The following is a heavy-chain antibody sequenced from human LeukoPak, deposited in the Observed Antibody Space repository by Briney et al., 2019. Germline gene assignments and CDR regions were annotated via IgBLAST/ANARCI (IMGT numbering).Heavy chain of an antibody. J-gene: IGHJ4*02. Sequence: SVKVSCKASGGTFSSYAISWVRQAPGQGLEWMGGIIPIFGTANYAQKFQGRVTITTDESTSTAYMELSSLRSEDTAVYYCAVGDGVGATFNFDYWGQGTLVTVSS. D-gene: IGHD1-26*01. CDR2: IIPIFGTA. CDR3: AVGDGVGATFNFDY. CDR1: GGTFSSYA. V-gene: IGHV1-69*05.